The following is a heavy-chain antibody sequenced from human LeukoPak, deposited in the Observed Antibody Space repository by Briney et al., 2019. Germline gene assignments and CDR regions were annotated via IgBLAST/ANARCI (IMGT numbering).Heavy chain of an antibody. CDR3: AKATLSTSCYKTSFCSGSHY. J-gene: IGHJ4*02. D-gene: IGHD2-2*02. Sequence: YPGGSLRLSCAASGFTFSSYGMHWVRQAPGKGLEWVAFIRYDGSNKYYADSVKGRFTISRDNSKNTLYLQMNSLRAEDTAVYYCAKATLSTSCYKTSFCSGSHYWGQGTLVTVSS. CDR1: GFTFSSYG. V-gene: IGHV3-30*02. CDR2: IRYDGSNK.